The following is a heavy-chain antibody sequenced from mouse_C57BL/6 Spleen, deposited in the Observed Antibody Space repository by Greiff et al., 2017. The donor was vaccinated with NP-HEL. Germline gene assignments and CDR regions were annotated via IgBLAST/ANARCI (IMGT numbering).Heavy chain of an antibody. J-gene: IGHJ2*01. Sequence: VQLQQSGPELVKPGASVKISCKASGYTFTDYYMNWVKQSHGKSLEWIGDINTNNGGTSYNQKLKGKATLTVDKSSSTAYMELRSLTSEDSAVYYCARRPLYYYGFDYWGQGTTLTVSS. V-gene: IGHV1-26*01. CDR2: INTNNGGT. CDR3: ARRPLYYYGFDY. CDR1: GYTFTDYY. D-gene: IGHD1-1*01.